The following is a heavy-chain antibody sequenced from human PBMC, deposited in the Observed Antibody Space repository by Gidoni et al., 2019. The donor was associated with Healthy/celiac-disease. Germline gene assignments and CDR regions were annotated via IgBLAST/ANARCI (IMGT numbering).Heavy chain of an antibody. CDR2: IYYSGST. CDR3: ARLIRGSTFRFDP. Sequence: QLQLQESGPGLVKPSETLSLTCTVSGGSISSSSYYWGWVRQPPGKGLECIGSIYYSGSTYYNPSLKSRVTISVDTSKNQFSLKLSSVTAADTAVYYCARLIRGSTFRFDPWGQGTLGTVSS. CDR1: GGSISSSSYY. J-gene: IGHJ5*02. D-gene: IGHD2-2*01. V-gene: IGHV4-39*01.